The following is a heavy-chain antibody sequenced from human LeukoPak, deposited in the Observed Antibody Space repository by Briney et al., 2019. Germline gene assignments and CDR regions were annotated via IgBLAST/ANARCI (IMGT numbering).Heavy chain of an antibody. J-gene: IGHJ6*03. V-gene: IGHV4-39*01. D-gene: IGHD3-10*01. CDR3: ARHRAYGSGSHFSPTSYMDV. Sequence: SETLSLTCTVSGGSISSSSYYWGRIRQPPGKGLEWIGSIYYSGSTYYNPSLKSRVTISVDTSKNQFSLKLSSVTAADTAVYYCARHRAYGSGSHFSPTSYMDVWGKGTTVTVSS. CDR1: GGSISSSSYY. CDR2: IYYSGST.